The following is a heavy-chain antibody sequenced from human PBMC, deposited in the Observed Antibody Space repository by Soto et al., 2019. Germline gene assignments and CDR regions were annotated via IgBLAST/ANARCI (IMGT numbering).Heavy chain of an antibody. CDR2: IIPIFGTA. J-gene: IGHJ5*02. CDR1: GGTFSSYA. V-gene: IGHV1-69*06. CDR3: AREGDYYDSSGFPNWFDP. Sequence: VASVKVSCKASGGTFSSYAISWVRQAPGQGLEWMGGIIPIFGTANYAQKFQGRVTITAGKSTSTAYMELSSLRSEDTAVYYCAREGDYYDSSGFPNWFDPWAQGTLVTVSS. D-gene: IGHD3-22*01.